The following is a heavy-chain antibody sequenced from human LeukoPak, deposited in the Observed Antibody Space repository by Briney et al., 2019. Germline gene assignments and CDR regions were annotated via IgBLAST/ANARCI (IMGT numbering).Heavy chain of an antibody. CDR2: MNPNSGNT. CDR1: GYTFTSYD. CDR3: ATVRMGSDLVPSEYNWFDP. Sequence: GASVKVSCKASGYTFTSYDINWVRQATGQGLEWMGWMNPNSGNTGYAHKFQGRVTMTEDTSTDTAYMVLSSLRSEDTAVYYCATVRMGSDLVPSEYNWFDPWGQGTLVTVSS. V-gene: IGHV1-8*01. D-gene: IGHD3-10*01. J-gene: IGHJ5*02.